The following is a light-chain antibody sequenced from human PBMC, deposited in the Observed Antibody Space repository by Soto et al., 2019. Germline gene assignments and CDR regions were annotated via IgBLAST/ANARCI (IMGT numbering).Light chain of an antibody. CDR2: GAS. CDR1: QSVASNY. Sequence: EIVLTQSPGTLSLSPGERATLSCRASQSVASNYFAWYQQKPGQTPRLLIYGASSRATDIPDRFSGSGSGTHFTLTISSLEPEDFAVYYCQQYSISPPYTFGQGTKLEIK. J-gene: IGKJ2*01. V-gene: IGKV3-20*01. CDR3: QQYSISPPYT.